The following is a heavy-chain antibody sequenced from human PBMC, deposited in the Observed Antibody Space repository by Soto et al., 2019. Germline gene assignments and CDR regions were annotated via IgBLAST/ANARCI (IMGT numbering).Heavy chain of an antibody. Sequence: QVQLVQSGAEVKKPGASVKVSCKASGYTFTSYAMHWVRQAPGQRLEWMGWINAGNGNTKYSQKFQGRVTITRDTSASTAYMELSSLRSEDTAVYYCARDICSSTSCYAGYYYYGMDVW. V-gene: IGHV1-3*01. J-gene: IGHJ6*01. D-gene: IGHD2-2*01. CDR3: ARDICSSTSCYAGYYYYGMDV. CDR2: INAGNGNT. CDR1: GYTFTSYA.